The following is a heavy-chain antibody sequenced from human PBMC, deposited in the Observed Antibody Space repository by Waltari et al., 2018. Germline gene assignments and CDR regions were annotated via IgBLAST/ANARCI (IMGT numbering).Heavy chain of an antibody. J-gene: IGHJ4*02. V-gene: IGHV3-7*01. CDR3: ARYSGNYGGFDY. Sequence: EVQLVESGGGLVQPGGSLRLSCAASGFTVSIYWMSWVRQAPGKGLEWVANINRDGSEKYYVDSVKGRFTISRDNAKNSLYLQMNSLRADDTAVYYCARYSGNYGGFDYWGQGTLVTVSS. D-gene: IGHD1-26*01. CDR1: GFTVSIYW. CDR2: INRDGSEK.